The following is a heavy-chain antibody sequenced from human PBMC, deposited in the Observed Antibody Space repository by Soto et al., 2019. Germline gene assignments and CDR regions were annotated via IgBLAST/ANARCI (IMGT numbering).Heavy chain of an antibody. CDR1: GGSISSGSYS. J-gene: IGHJ5*01. Sequence: SETLSLTCAVSGGSISSGSYSRSWIRQPPGKGLEWIGYIYHSGITYYNPSRKSRVTISVYRSKNQFSRKLSSVTAADTAVYYSAAWPAATPPWFDPWGPGTLVTVSS. V-gene: IGHV4-30-2*01. CDR3: AAWPAATPPWFDP. CDR2: IYHSGIT. D-gene: IGHD6-13*01.